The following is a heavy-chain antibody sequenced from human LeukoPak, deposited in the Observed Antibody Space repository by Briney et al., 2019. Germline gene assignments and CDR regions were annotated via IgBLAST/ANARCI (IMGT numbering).Heavy chain of an antibody. Sequence: SQTLSLTCAVSGGSISSGGYSWSWIRQPPGKGLEWIGYIYHSGSTYYNPSLKSRVPISVDRSKNQFSLKLSSVTAADTAVYYCARVPLSSWYYFDYWGQGTLVTVSS. CDR3: ARVPLSSWYYFDY. D-gene: IGHD6-13*01. CDR1: GGSISSGGYS. V-gene: IGHV4-30-2*01. CDR2: IYHSGST. J-gene: IGHJ4*02.